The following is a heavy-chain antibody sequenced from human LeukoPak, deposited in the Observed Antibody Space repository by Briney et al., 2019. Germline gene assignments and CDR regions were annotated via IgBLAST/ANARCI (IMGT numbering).Heavy chain of an antibody. CDR2: MYTSEST. Sequence: SETLSLTCTVSGGSISSYYWSWIRQPAGKGLEWIGRMYTSESTNYNPSLKNRITMSVDTSKNQFFLKLSSVTAADTAVYYCAREITSTSRHFDYWGQGTLVTVSS. V-gene: IGHV4-4*07. D-gene: IGHD2-2*01. CDR3: AREITSTSRHFDY. J-gene: IGHJ4*02. CDR1: GGSISSYY.